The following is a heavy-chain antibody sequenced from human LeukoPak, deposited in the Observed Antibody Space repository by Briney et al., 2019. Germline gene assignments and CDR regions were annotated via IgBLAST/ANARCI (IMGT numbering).Heavy chain of an antibody. J-gene: IGHJ4*02. D-gene: IGHD3-22*01. Sequence: GGSLRLSCAASGFTFSSYAMSWVRQAPGKGLEWVSAISGSGGSTYYADSVKGRFTISRDNSKNTLYLQMNSLRAEDTAVYYCAKDVKSYYDSSGYYHFDYWGQGTLVTVSS. CDR3: AKDVKSYYDSSGYYHFDY. V-gene: IGHV3-23*01. CDR1: GFTFSSYA. CDR2: ISGSGGST.